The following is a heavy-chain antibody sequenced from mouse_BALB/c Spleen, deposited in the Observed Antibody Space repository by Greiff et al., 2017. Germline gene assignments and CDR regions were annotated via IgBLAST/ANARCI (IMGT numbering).Heavy chain of an antibody. CDR2: INPDSSTI. CDR3: ARPAGTSHFDY. D-gene: IGHD3-3*01. V-gene: IGHV4-1*02. J-gene: IGHJ2*01. CDR1: GFDFSRYW. Sequence: EVHLVESGGDLVKPGGSLKLSCAASGFDFSRYWMSWVRQAPGKGLEWIGEINPDSSTINYTPSLKDKFIISRDNAKNTLYLQMSKVRSEDTALYYCARPAGTSHFDYWGQGTTLTVSS.